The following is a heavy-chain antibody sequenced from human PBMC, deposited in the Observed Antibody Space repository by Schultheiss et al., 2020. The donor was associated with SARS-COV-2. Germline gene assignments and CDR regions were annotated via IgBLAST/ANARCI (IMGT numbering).Heavy chain of an antibody. CDR1: GFTFSSYS. CDR2: ISSSGSTI. Sequence: GGSLRLSCAASGFTFSSYSMNWVRQAPGKGLEWVSSISSSGSTIYYADSVKGRFTISRDNAKNSLYLQMNSLRAEDTALYYCAKDKACESTGFAQGGMDVWGQGTTVTVSS. CDR3: AKDKACESTGFAQGGMDV. J-gene: IGHJ6*02. D-gene: IGHD3-10*01. V-gene: IGHV3-21*04.